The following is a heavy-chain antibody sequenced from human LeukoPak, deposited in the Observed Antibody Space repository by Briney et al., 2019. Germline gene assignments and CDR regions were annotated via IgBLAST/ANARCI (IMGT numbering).Heavy chain of an antibody. Sequence: GGSLRLSCEVSGFILNSYWMTWVRQAPGKGLEWVASIRQDGGERSYVDSVKGRFTISRDNTKNSLFLQMNNLRAQDTALYYCARASGSYYLHYYYMDVWGKGTTVTVSS. CDR3: ARASGSYYLHYYYMDV. V-gene: IGHV3-7*01. D-gene: IGHD1-26*01. CDR1: GFILNSYW. CDR2: IRQDGGER. J-gene: IGHJ6*03.